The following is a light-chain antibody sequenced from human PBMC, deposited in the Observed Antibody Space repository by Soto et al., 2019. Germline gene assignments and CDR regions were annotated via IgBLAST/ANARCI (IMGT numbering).Light chain of an antibody. CDR3: QQSFNTPYS. CDR2: AVS. V-gene: IGKV1-39*01. Sequence: DIQMTQSPASLSASVGDTVTITCRASQTIGSYLSWYHQIPGKPPKLLIYAVSRLQTGVPSRFSGSGSGTDFPLSISSLQPEDFATYYCQQSFNTPYSFGQGT. J-gene: IGKJ2*03. CDR1: QTIGSY.